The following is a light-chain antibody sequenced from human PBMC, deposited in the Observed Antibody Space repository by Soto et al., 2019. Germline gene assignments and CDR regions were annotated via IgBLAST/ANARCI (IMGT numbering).Light chain of an antibody. CDR1: QSLLHSNGYNY. CDR3: MQALQPPLT. Sequence: DIVMNQSPLSLPVTPGEPASISCRSSQSLLHSNGYNYFDWYLQRPGQSPQLLIYLRSNRASGVPVRFSGSGSGTDLTLRISRVEAEDVGFYYRMQALQPPLTLGGGTKV. CDR2: LRS. V-gene: IGKV2-28*01. J-gene: IGKJ4*01.